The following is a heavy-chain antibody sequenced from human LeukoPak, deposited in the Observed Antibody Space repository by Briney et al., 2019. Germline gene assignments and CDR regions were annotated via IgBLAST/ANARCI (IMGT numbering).Heavy chain of an antibody. D-gene: IGHD5-24*01. CDR3: AKEHGVRRDSYNLHYYFDY. CDR2: ISSSSSTI. CDR1: GFTFSSYS. V-gene: IGHV3-48*01. Sequence: PGGSLRLSCAASGFTFSSYSMNWVRQAPGKGLEWVSYISSSSSTIYYADSVKGRFTISRDNAKNSLYLQMNSLRAEDTAVYYCAKEHGVRRDSYNLHYYFDYWGQGTLVTVSS. J-gene: IGHJ4*02.